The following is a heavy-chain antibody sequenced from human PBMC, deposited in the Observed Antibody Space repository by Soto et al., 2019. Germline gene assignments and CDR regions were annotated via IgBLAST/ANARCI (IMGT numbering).Heavy chain of an antibody. D-gene: IGHD5-18*01. V-gene: IGHV3-30*18. CDR3: AKGVAGYSGETFDY. Sequence: GGSLRLSCAASGFTFSSYGMHWVRQAPGKGPEWVAVISYDGSNKYYADSVKGRFTISRDNSKNTLYLQMNSLRAEDTAVYYCAKGVAGYSGETFDYWGQGTLVTVSS. CDR1: GFTFSSYG. J-gene: IGHJ4*02. CDR2: ISYDGSNK.